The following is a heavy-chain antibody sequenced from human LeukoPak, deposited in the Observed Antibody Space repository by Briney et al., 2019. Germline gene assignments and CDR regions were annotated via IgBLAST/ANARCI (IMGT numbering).Heavy chain of an antibody. CDR1: GFTFSSYW. CDR2: IKQDGTEK. D-gene: IGHD6-19*01. CDR3: ASPSGYSSGWNPFDH. V-gene: IGHV3-7*01. J-gene: IGHJ4*02. Sequence: GGSLRLSCAASGFTFSSYWMSWVRQAPGKGLEWVANIKQDGTEKYYVDSVRGRFTISRDNAKNSLYLQMNSLRAEDTAMYYCASPSGYSSGWNPFDHWGQGTLVTLSS.